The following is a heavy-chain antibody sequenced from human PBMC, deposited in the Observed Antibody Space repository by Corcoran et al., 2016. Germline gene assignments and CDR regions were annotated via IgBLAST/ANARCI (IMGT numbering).Heavy chain of an antibody. V-gene: IGHV1-2*02. CDR2: TNPNCGDT. Sequence: QVQVVQSGAEVKKPGASVKVSCKASGYSFTDYYMHWVRQAPGQGLEWMGWTNPNCGDTKYEQKFQGRVTMTRDASISTAYMELSSLRSDDTAVYYCATLGAAVSYWGQGTLVTVSS. D-gene: IGHD6-25*01. CDR3: ATLGAAVSY. J-gene: IGHJ4*02. CDR1: GYSFTDYY.